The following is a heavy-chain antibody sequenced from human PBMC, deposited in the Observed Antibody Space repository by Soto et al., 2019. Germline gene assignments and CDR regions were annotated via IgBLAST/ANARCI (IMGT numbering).Heavy chain of an antibody. J-gene: IGHJ4*02. D-gene: IGHD2-15*01. CDR3: ARRGSGTHCVDY. Sequence: QVQLVESGGGVVQPGGSLRLSCAASGFTFSSNGMHWVRQTPGKGLEWEAVIWSDGSAQYYADSVKGRFAISRDNSKNTLHLQMNSLRTEDTAMYFCARRGSGTHCVDYWGQGTLVTVSS. CDR2: IWSDGSAQ. V-gene: IGHV3-33*01. CDR1: GFTFSSNG.